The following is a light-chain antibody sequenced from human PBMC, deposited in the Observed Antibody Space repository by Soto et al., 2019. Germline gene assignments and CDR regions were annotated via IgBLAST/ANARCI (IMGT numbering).Light chain of an antibody. CDR3: QQYNTWPPFT. J-gene: IGKJ3*01. Sequence: EIVMTQSPATLSVSPGERATLSCRASQSVSDNLAWYQQKPGQAPRLLIYGASTRATGIPARFSGSGSGAEFTLTISGLQSEDFAVYFCQQYNTWPPFTFGPGTKVNIK. CDR2: GAS. V-gene: IGKV3-15*01. CDR1: QSVSDN.